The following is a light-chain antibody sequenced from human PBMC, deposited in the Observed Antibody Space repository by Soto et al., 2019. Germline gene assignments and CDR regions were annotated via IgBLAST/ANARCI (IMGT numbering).Light chain of an antibody. V-gene: IGKV1-5*01. J-gene: IGKJ1*01. CDR3: QHYRRNTWS. CDR2: GAS. Sequence: DIQMTQSPSTLSASVGDRVTITCRASQSISSWLAWYQQKPGKAPKLLIYGASNLESGVPSRFSGSGSGTEFTLTITTLQPDDFATYFCQHYRRNTWSFGPGTKV. CDR1: QSISSW.